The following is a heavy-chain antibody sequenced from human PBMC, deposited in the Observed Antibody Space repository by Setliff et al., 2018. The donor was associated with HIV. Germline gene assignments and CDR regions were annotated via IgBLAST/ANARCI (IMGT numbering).Heavy chain of an antibody. V-gene: IGHV3-23*01. D-gene: IGHD6-19*01. CDR1: GGSITSSSYY. CDR3: AKDRDTTGWYVTTQFDY. CDR2: ISNSGESK. J-gene: IGHJ4*02. Sequence: PSETLCLTCTVSGGSITSSSYYWGWIRQPPGKGLEWVASISNSGESKYYADSMKDRFTISRDNSENTLYLKMNSLRDDDTAVYYCAKDRDTTGWYVTTQFDYWGQGTLVTVSS.